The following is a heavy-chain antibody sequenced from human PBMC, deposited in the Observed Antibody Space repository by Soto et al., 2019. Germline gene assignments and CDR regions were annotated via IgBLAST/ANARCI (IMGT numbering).Heavy chain of an antibody. J-gene: IGHJ4*02. V-gene: IGHV3-15*01. CDR3: TTEGRD. CDR1: AFTFSNAW. Sequence: EVQLVESGGGLVKPGGSLTLSCAASAFTFSNAWMSWVRQAPGKGLEWVGRIRSKTDGGTADYTAPVKGRFIISRDDSRNTVSLQMNSLKSEDTGVYYGTTEGRDWGQGTLVTVSS. CDR2: IRSKTDGGTA.